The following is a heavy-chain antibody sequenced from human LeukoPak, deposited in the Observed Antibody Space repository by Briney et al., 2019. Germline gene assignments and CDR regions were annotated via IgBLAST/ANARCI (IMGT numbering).Heavy chain of an antibody. J-gene: IGHJ4*02. D-gene: IGHD1-1*01. Sequence: GGSLRLSCAASGFTFNRSWMNWVRQAPGKGPEWVSSINEVDPNTYYADSVKGRFTVSRDNSKNMLFLQMNSLRVEDTAVYYCAKQFLDTNWGQGTLVTVSS. V-gene: IGHV3-23*01. CDR3: AKQFLDTN. CDR1: GFTFNRSW. CDR2: INEVDPNT.